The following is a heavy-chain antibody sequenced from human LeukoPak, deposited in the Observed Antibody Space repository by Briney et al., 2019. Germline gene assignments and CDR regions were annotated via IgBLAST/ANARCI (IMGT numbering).Heavy chain of an antibody. Sequence: GGSLRLSCAASGFTFSSYAMSWVRQAPGKGLEWVGAISGSGGSTYYADSVKGRFTISRDNSKHTLYLQMNSLGADDTVVYYCAKDLGCGDYAALGLWGQGTLVTVSS. J-gene: IGHJ4*02. CDR1: GFTFSSYA. D-gene: IGHD4-17*01. CDR2: ISGSGGST. V-gene: IGHV3-23*01. CDR3: AKDLGCGDYAALGL.